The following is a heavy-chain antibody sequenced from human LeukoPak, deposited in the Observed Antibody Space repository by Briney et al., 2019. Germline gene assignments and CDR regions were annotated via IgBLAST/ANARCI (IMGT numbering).Heavy chain of an antibody. CDR1: GYTFTSNY. CDR3: ARGAYYYDSSGYYY. Sequence: GASVKVSCKASGYTFTSNYIHWVRQAPGQGLEWMGMIYPRDGSTSYAQKFQGRVTVTRDTSTSTAYMELSSLRSEDTAVYYCARGAYYYDSSGYYYWGQGTLVTVSS. J-gene: IGHJ4*02. V-gene: IGHV1-46*01. CDR2: IYPRDGST. D-gene: IGHD3-22*01.